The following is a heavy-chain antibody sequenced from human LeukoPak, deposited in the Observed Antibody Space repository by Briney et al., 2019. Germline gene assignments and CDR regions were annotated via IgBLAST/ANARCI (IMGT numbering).Heavy chain of an antibody. CDR1: GGTFSSYA. D-gene: IGHD3-3*01. J-gene: IGHJ4*02. CDR2: IIPIFGTA. Sequence: SVKVSCKASGGTFSSYAISWVRQAPGQGLDWMGGIIPIFGTANYAQKFQGRVTITTDESTSRAYMELSSLRSEDTAVYYCARGDDFWSGFFDYWGQGTLVTVSS. V-gene: IGHV1-69*05. CDR3: ARGDDFWSGFFDY.